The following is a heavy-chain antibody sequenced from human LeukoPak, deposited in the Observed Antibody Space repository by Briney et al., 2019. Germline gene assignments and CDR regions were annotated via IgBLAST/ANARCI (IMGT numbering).Heavy chain of an antibody. J-gene: IGHJ4*02. CDR3: AKESGSGYDQLDY. D-gene: IGHD5-12*01. CDR2: ISSSGSAI. CDR1: GFTFSDYY. V-gene: IGHV3-11*01. Sequence: KTGGSLRLSCAASGFTFSDYYMSWIRQAPGKGLEWVSYISSSGSAIYYADSVKGRFTISRDNAKNSLYLQMNSLRAEDTAVYYCAKESGSGYDQLDYWGQGTLVTVSS.